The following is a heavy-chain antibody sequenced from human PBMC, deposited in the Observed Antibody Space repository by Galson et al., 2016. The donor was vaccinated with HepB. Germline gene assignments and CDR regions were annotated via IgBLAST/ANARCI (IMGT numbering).Heavy chain of an antibody. J-gene: IGHJ3*02. CDR3: ANLQVGAITKSFEI. V-gene: IGHV3-23*01. Sequence: SLRLSCAASGFSFSSYAMSWVRQAPGKGLEWVSSISDSVGRTYYADSVKGRFTISRDNSKNTLHLQMNSLRAEDTAVYYCANLQVGAITKSFEIWGQGTMVTVSS. CDR1: GFSFSSYA. D-gene: IGHD1-26*01. CDR2: ISDSVGRT.